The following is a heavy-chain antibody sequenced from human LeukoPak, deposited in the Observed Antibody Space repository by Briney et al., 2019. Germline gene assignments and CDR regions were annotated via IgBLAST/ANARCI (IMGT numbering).Heavy chain of an antibody. Sequence: GRSLRLSCAASGFTFSSYAMHWVRQAPGKGLEGVSYISSSGSTIYYADSVKGRFTISRDNAKNSLYLQMNSLRAEDTAVYYCAELGITMIGGVWGKGTTVTISS. CDR3: AELGITMIGGV. V-gene: IGHV3-48*03. J-gene: IGHJ6*04. CDR2: ISSSGSTI. D-gene: IGHD3-10*02. CDR1: GFTFSSYA.